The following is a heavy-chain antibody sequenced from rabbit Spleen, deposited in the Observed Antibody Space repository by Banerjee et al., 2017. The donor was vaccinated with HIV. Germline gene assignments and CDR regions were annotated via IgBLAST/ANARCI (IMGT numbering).Heavy chain of an antibody. V-gene: IGHV1S40*01. CDR1: GFSFSSGYY. CDR2: TDAGSSGSA. CDR3: ARGSSDYYFNL. J-gene: IGHJ4*01. Sequence: QSLEESGGDLVKPGASLTLTCTASGFSFSSGYYMCWVRQAPGKGLEWIACTDAGSSGSAYYASWAKGRFTVSKTSSTTVTLQMTSLTAADTATYFCARGSSDYYFNLWGQGTLVTVS. D-gene: IGHD8-1*01.